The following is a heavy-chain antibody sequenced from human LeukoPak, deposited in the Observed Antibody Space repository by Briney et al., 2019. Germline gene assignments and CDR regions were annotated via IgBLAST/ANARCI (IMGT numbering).Heavy chain of an antibody. CDR2: ISCSGGST. J-gene: IGHJ4*02. CDR1: GFTFSRYA. D-gene: IGHD3-22*01. Sequence: PGGSLRLSCAASGFTFSRYAMSWVRHAPGKGLEWVSAISCSGGSTYYADSVKGRFTISRDNSKNTLYLQMNSLRAEDTAVYYCAKEVRLHYDSSGYYDYWGQGTLVTVSS. CDR3: AKEVRLHYDSSGYYDY. V-gene: IGHV3-23*01.